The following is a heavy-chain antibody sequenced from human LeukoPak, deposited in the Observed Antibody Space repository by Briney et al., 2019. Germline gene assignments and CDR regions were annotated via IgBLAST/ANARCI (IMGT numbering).Heavy chain of an antibody. CDR1: GFTVSSNY. CDR2: IYSGGST. D-gene: IGHD4-17*01. J-gene: IGHJ3*02. V-gene: IGHV3-53*01. CDR3: ARERSRAFDI. Sequence: GGSLRLSCAASGFTVSSNYMSWVRQAPGKGLEWGSVIYSGGSTYYADSVKGRFTISRDNSKNTLYLQMNSLRAEDTAVYYCARERSRAFDIWGQGTMVTVSS.